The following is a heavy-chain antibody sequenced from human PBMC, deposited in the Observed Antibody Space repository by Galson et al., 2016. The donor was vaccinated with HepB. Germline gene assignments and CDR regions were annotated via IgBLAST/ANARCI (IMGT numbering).Heavy chain of an antibody. CDR2: ISSSSNNI. CDR1: GFTFNSFG. V-gene: IGHV3-48*01. J-gene: IGHJ4*02. D-gene: IGHD1-1*01. CDR3: ARVGNGFDY. Sequence: SLRLSCAASGFTFNSFGINWVRQAPGKGLEWVSYISSSSNNIYYADSVKGRFTISRDNAKNSLYLQMNSLRAEDTSVYYCARVGNGFDYWGQGTLVTVSS.